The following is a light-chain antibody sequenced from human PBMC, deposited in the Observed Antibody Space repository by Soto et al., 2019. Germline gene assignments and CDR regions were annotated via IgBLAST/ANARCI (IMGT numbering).Light chain of an antibody. CDR2: AAS. CDR1: QGISSY. CDR3: QQYYSYPRT. V-gene: IGKV1-8*01. J-gene: IGKJ1*01. Sequence: AIRMTQSPSSLSASTGARVTITCRASQGISSYLAWYQQKPGKAPKLLIYAASTLQSGVPSRFSGSGSGTDFTLTISCLQSEDFATYYCQQYYSYPRTVGQGTKVDIK.